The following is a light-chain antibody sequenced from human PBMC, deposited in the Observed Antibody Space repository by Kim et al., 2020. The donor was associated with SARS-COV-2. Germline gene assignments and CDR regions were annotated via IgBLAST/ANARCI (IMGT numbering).Light chain of an antibody. CDR1: QSICIW. CDR2: KAS. CDR3: QQYSIYST. V-gene: IGKV1-5*03. Sequence: SASDRDRVTISCRAIQSICIWLAWYQQKPGKAPKLLIYKASTLESGVPSRFSGRGFGTEFTLTITSLQPDDFATYYCQQYSIYSTFGQGTKLEI. J-gene: IGKJ2*01.